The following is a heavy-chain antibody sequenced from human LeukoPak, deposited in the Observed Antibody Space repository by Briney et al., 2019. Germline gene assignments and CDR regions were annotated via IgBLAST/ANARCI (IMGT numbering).Heavy chain of an antibody. J-gene: IGHJ2*01. CDR1: GDSFSAYY. D-gene: IGHD2-8*01. CDR2: IYSSGNT. CDR3: AIHTNVDISSFMDV. V-gene: IGHV4-4*09. Sequence: PSETLSLTCTVSGDSFSAYYWSWIRQPPGRGLEWIGYIYSSGNTNYNPSLKSRVTISVGTSKKQHSLKLTSVTAADTAVYYCAIHTNVDISSFMDVWGRGTVVTVSS.